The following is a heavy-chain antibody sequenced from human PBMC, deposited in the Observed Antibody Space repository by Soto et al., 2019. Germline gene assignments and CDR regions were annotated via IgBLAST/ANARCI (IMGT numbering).Heavy chain of an antibody. Sequence: ASVKVSCKASGYTFTGYYMHWVRQAPGQGLEWMGWINPNSGGTNYAQKFQGWVTMTRDTSISTAYMELSRLRSDDTAVYYCARAYEGDRMTNFDYWGQGTLVTVSS. D-gene: IGHD2-21*02. CDR2: INPNSGGT. J-gene: IGHJ4*02. CDR1: GYTFTGYY. V-gene: IGHV1-2*04. CDR3: ARAYEGDRMTNFDY.